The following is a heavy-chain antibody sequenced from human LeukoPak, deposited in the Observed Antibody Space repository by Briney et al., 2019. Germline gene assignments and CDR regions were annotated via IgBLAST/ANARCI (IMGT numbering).Heavy chain of an antibody. CDR3: ARVSGWLVSLPDY. CDR1: GYPFTRYG. V-gene: IGHV1-18*01. Sequence: ASVTVSCKASGYPFTRYGISWVRQAPGQGLEWMGWISAYNGNTNYAQKLQGRVTMTTDPSTSTAYMELRSLRSDDPAVYYCARVSGWLVSLPDYWGQGTLVTVSS. J-gene: IGHJ4*02. D-gene: IGHD6-19*01. CDR2: ISAYNGNT.